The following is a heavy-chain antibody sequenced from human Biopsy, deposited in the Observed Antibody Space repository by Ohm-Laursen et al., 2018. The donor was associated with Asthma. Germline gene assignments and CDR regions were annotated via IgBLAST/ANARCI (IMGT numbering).Heavy chain of an antibody. CDR1: GFAVSRDY. J-gene: IGHJ6*02. V-gene: IGHV3-53*01. CDR2: IYSGDNT. Sequence: SLRLSCSASGFAVSRDYMFWVRQAPGKGLEWVSLIYSGDNTYYADSVKGRFTISRDHSKLYLQMNNLRAEDTAVYHCARISRLGHNSLDYGMDVWGQGTTVTVSS. D-gene: IGHD5-24*01. CDR3: ARISRLGHNSLDYGMDV.